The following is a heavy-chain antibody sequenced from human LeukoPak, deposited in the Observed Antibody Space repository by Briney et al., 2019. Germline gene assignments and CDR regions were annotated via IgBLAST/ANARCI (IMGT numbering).Heavy chain of an antibody. CDR2: ISSSSSTI. CDR3: ARVPGCYDSSGSGYYMDV. V-gene: IGHV3-48*01. D-gene: IGHD3-22*01. J-gene: IGHJ6*03. CDR1: GFTFSSYS. Sequence: GGSLRLSCAASGFTFSSYSMNWVRQAPGKGLEWVSYISSSSSTIYYADSVKGRFTISRDNARNSLYLQMNSLRAEDTAVYYCARVPGCYDSSGSGYYMDVWGKGTTVTVSS.